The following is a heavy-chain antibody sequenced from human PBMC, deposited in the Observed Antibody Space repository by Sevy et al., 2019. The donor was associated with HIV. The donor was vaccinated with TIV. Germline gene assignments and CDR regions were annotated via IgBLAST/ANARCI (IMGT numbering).Heavy chain of an antibody. CDR2: IRSKAYGGTT. CDR3: TRVEYQLLKTGYNWFDP. CDR1: GFTFGDYA. J-gene: IGHJ5*02. D-gene: IGHD2-2*01. Sequence: GGSLRLSCTASGFTFGDYAMSWVRQAPGKGLEWVGFIRSKAYGGTTEYAASVKGRFTISRDDSKSIAYLQMNSLKTEDTAVYYCTRVEYQLLKTGYNWFDPWGQGTLVTVSS. V-gene: IGHV3-49*04.